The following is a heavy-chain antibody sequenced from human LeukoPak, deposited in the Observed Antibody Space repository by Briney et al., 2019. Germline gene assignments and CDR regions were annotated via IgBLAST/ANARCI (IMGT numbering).Heavy chain of an antibody. J-gene: IGHJ6*03. CDR3: AKGEQQLGLGWYYYYYMDV. Sequence: GGSLRLSCAASGFTFSSYGMHWVRQAPGKGLEWVAFIRYDGSNKYYADSVKGRFTISRDNSKNTLYLQMNSLRAEDTAVYYCAKGEQQLGLGWYYYYYMDVWGKGTTVTISS. V-gene: IGHV3-30*02. CDR1: GFTFSSYG. D-gene: IGHD6-13*01. CDR2: IRYDGSNK.